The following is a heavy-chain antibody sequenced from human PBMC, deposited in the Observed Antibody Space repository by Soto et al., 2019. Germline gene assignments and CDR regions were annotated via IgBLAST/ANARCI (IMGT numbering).Heavy chain of an antibody. CDR1: GGTFSSYA. CDR3: ARDVDTDMVTGETWFDP. Sequence: SVKVSCKASGGTFSSYAISWVRQAPGQGLEWMGGIIPIFGTANYAQKFQGRVTITADESTSTAYMELSSLRSEDTAVYYCARDVDTDMVTGETWFDPWGQGTLVTVSS. V-gene: IGHV1-69*13. D-gene: IGHD5-18*01. CDR2: IIPIFGTA. J-gene: IGHJ5*02.